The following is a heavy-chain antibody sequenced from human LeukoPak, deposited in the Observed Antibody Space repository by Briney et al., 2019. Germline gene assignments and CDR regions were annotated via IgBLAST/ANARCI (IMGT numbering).Heavy chain of an antibody. Sequence: SETLSLTCAVYGGSFSGYYWSWIRQPPGKGLEWIGEINHSGSTNYNPSLKSRVTISVDTSKNQFSLKLSSVTAADTAVYYCARQFSGSYYRRGHPLDPWGQGTLVTVSS. J-gene: IGHJ5*02. CDR1: GGSFSGYY. V-gene: IGHV4-34*01. CDR3: ARQFSGSYYRRGHPLDP. D-gene: IGHD3-10*01. CDR2: INHSGST.